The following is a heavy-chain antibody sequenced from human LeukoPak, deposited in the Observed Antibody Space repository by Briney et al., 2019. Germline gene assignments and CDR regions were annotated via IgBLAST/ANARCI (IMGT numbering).Heavy chain of an antibody. D-gene: IGHD3-22*01. CDR1: GFTFSSYY. CDR2: ISTSSSYI. CDR3: ARLYDGSAYHADHFDY. J-gene: IGHJ4*02. V-gene: IGHV3-21*01. Sequence: GGSLRLSCAASGFTFSSYYMNWVRQAPGKGLEWVSCISTSSSYIYYADSLKGRFTISRDNAKNSLYLQMNSLRVEDTAVYYCARLYDGSAYHADHFDYWGQGTLVTVSS.